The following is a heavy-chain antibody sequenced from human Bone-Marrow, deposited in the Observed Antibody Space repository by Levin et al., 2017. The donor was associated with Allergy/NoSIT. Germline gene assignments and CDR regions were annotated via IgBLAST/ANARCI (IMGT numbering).Heavy chain of an antibody. J-gene: IGHJ3*02. CDR1: VGSISSSDYY. V-gene: IGHV4-39*01. CDR2: IYYSGST. Sequence: NSSETLSLTCTVSVGSISSSDYYWGWIRQPPGKGLEWIGNIYYSGSTHYNPSLQSRVTISVDTSKNQFSLKLNSVTAADTAFYYCARLGWGDAFDIWGQGTMVTVSS. D-gene: IGHD3-16*01. CDR3: ARLGWGDAFDI.